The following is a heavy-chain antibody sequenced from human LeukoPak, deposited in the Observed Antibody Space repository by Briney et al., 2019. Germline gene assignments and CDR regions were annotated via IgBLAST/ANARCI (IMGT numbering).Heavy chain of an antibody. V-gene: IGHV4-4*07. CDR2: IYTSGST. D-gene: IGHD2-2*01. CDR1: GGSISSYY. Sequence: SETLSLTCTVSGGSISSYYWSWIRQPAGKGLEWIGRIYTSGSTNYNPSLKSRVTMSVDTSKNQFSLKLSSVTAADTAVYYCARGEGGCSSTSCYYYYYYMDVWGKGTTVTVSS. J-gene: IGHJ6*03. CDR3: ARGEGGCSSTSCYYYYYYMDV.